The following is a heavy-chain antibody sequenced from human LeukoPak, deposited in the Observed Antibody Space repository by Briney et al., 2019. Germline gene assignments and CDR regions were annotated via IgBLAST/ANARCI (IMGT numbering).Heavy chain of an antibody. CDR2: FDPEDSRA. V-gene: IGHV1-24*01. Sequence: ASVKVSCKVSGHMLTELSIHWVRQAPGKGLEWMGRFDPEDSRAIYAQEFQGRVTMTEDTSTDTAYMEVSSLKSEDTAVYYCATEPPRGYFYYHTDVWGKGTTVTVSS. CDR1: GHMLTELS. J-gene: IGHJ6*03. CDR3: ATEPPRGYFYYHTDV.